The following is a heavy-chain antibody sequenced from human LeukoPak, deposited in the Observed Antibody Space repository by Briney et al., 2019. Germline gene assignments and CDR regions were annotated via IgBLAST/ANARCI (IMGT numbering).Heavy chain of an antibody. CDR1: GGSFSGYY. J-gene: IGHJ4*02. D-gene: IGHD3-22*01. CDR3: ARVPSDSSGYSY. V-gene: IGHV4-34*01. CDR2: INHSGST. Sequence: PSETLSLTCAVHGGSFSGYYWSWIRQPPGKGLEWIGEINHSGSTNYNPSLKSRVTISVDTSKNQFSLKLSSVTAADTAVYYCARVPSDSSGYSYWGQGTLVTVSS.